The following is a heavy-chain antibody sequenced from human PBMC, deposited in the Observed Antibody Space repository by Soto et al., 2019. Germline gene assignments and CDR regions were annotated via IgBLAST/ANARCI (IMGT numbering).Heavy chain of an antibody. J-gene: IGHJ6*02. V-gene: IGHV3-30*18. CDR2: ISYDGSNK. D-gene: IGHD6-13*01. Sequence: GGSLRLSCAASGFTFSSYGMHWVRQAPGKGLEWVAVISYDGSNKYYADSVKGRFTISRDNSKNTRYLQMNSLRAEDTAVYYCAKAGSSSWYGTAMVTWDYYYGMDVWGQGTTVTVSS. CDR3: AKAGSSSWYGTAMVTWDYYYGMDV. CDR1: GFTFSSYG.